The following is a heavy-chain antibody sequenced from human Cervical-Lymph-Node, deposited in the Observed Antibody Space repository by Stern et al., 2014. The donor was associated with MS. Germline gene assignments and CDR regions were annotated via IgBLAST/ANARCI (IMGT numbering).Heavy chain of an antibody. CDR1: GFTFTTAW. V-gene: IGHV3-15*01. J-gene: IGHJ4*02. Sequence: EVQLLESGGGLVKPGGSLRLSCAASGVASGFTFTTAWMSWVRQAPGKGLEWVGHIRSKTDGGAIDYAAAVKGRFTISRDDSRNTLYLQMNSLKTEDTAVYYCWETLNSGTDFWGQGTLVTVSS. D-gene: IGHD5-12*01. CDR2: IRSKTDGGAI. CDR3: WETLNSGTDF.